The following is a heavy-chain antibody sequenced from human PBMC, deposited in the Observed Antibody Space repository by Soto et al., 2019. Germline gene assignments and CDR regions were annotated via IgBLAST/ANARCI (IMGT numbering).Heavy chain of an antibody. V-gene: IGHV3-7*01. CDR2: IKQDGSEK. Sequence: EVQLVESGGGLVQPGGSLRLSCAASGFTFSSYWMSWVRQAPGKGLEWVANIKQDGSEKYYVDSVKGRFTISRDNAKNSLYLQMNSLRAEDTAVYYCARANALGYCSGGSCYSNWYFDLWGRGTLVTVSS. CDR1: GFTFSSYW. J-gene: IGHJ2*01. D-gene: IGHD2-15*01. CDR3: ARANALGYCSGGSCYSNWYFDL.